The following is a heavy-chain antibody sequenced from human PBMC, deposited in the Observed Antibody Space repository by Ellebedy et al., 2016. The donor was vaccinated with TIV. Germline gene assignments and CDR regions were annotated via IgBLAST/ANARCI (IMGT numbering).Heavy chain of an antibody. CDR2: ISYDGSNK. CDR1: GFTFSSYA. CDR3: AREKYTAAFDI. J-gene: IGHJ3*02. D-gene: IGHD6-6*01. V-gene: IGHV3-30*04. Sequence: GGSLRLXCAASGFTFSSYAMHWVRQAPGKGLEWVAVISYDGSNKYYADSVKGRFTISRDNSKNTLYLQMNSLRAEDTAVYYCAREKYTAAFDIWGQGTMVTVSS.